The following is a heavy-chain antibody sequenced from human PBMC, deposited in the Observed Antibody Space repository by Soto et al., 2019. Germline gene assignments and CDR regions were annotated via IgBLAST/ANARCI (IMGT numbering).Heavy chain of an antibody. J-gene: IGHJ4*02. Sequence: QVHLVQSGPEVRKPGASVKVSCKASGYAFTSKGVIWVRQAPGQGLEWMGRISPYTGNTHYAEKVQGRVTMTTDTSTSTAYMELRSRISDDTAVYYCARGQGNHWGQGSLVTVSS. V-gene: IGHV1-18*01. CDR1: GYAFTSKG. CDR3: ARGQGNH. CDR2: ISPYTGNT.